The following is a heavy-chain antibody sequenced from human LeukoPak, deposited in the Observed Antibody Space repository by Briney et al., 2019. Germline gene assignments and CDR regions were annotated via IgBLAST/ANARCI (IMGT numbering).Heavy chain of an antibody. CDR2: IWYDRSSK. J-gene: IGHJ4*02. V-gene: IGHV3-33*08. CDR1: GFTFTSYV. Sequence: GRSLRLSCAASGFTFTSYVMHWVRQAPGKGLEWVALIWYDRSSKYYANSVKGRFTISRDNAKKTLYLQMDSLRDEDTAVYYCARSDYGTGRYAFYFDYWGQGTQVTVSS. CDR3: ARSDYGTGRYAFYFDY. D-gene: IGHD3-10*01.